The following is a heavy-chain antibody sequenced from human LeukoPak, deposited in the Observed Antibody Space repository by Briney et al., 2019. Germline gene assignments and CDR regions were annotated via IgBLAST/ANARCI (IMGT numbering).Heavy chain of an antibody. CDR3: ARDLPGDPFFAP. CDR1: GGSISKDGYY. Sequence: KPSQTLSLTCNVSGGSISKDGYYCGWIRQHPWKGLEWLGYIYYSGSTYYNPSLKRRVTLSVDTSKSQFSLRLSSVTAADTAVYYCARDLPGDPFFAPWGQGTLVTVHS. V-gene: IGHV4-31*03. CDR2: IYYSGST. J-gene: IGHJ5*02.